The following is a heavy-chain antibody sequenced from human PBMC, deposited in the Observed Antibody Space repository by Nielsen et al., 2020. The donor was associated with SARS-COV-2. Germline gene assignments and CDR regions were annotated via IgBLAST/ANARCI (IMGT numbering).Heavy chain of an antibody. CDR1: GGSIGSYY. Sequence: SETLSLTCTVFGGSIGSYYWSWIRQPPGKGLEWIGHIFNTGSTSYNPSLRSRVTILVDTSKNHFSLKLTSVTAADTAVYYCAREKYYYDSSGPSYYYYGMDVWGQGTTVTVSS. CDR2: IFNTGST. J-gene: IGHJ6*02. V-gene: IGHV4-59*13. CDR3: AREKYYYDSSGPSYYYYGMDV. D-gene: IGHD3-22*01.